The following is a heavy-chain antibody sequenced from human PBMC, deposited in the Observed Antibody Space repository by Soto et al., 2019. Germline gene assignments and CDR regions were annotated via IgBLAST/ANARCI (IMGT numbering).Heavy chain of an antibody. CDR3: ARAGITIFGVLTHYYYGMDV. V-gene: IGHV1-69*13. J-gene: IGHJ6*02. D-gene: IGHD3-3*01. CDR1: GGTFSSYA. CDR2: IIPIFGTA. Sequence: SVEVSCKXSGGTFSSYAISWVRQAPGQGLEWMGGIIPIFGTANYAQKFQGRVTITADESTSTAYMELSSLRSEDTAVYYCARAGITIFGVLTHYYYGMDVWGQGTTVTVSS.